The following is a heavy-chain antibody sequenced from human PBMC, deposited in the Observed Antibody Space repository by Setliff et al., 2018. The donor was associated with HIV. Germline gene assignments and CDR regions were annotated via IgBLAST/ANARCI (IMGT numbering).Heavy chain of an antibody. CDR1: GGSISSGSYY. V-gene: IGHV4-61*09. J-gene: IGHJ5*02. CDR3: ASRIYYYDESRVLREEGFVP. D-gene: IGHD3-22*01. Sequence: SETLSLTCTVSGGSISSGSYYWSWIRQPAGKGLEWIGHIYTSGSTNYNPSLKSRVTISVDTSTSQFSLRLNSVTAADTAVYYCASRIYYYDESRVLREEGFVPWGQGTLVTVSS. CDR2: IYTSGST.